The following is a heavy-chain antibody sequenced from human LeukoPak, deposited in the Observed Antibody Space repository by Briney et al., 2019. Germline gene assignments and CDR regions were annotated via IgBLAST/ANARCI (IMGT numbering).Heavy chain of an antibody. CDR3: ARDEGSGSYLDY. Sequence: PGGSLRLSCAASGFSFSGYDMSWVRQAPGKGLEWVSAISGGGGSTYYADSVKGRFTISRDNSKNTLYLQMNSLRVEDTAVFYCARDEGSGSYLDYWGQGTLVAVSS. V-gene: IGHV3-23*01. CDR1: GFSFSGYD. D-gene: IGHD3-10*01. CDR2: ISGGGGST. J-gene: IGHJ4*02.